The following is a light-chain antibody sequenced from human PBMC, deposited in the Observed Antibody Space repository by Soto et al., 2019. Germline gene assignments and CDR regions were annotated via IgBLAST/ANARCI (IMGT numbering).Light chain of an antibody. CDR2: AAS. CDR1: QAIRSD. CDR3: LQDYNYPRT. J-gene: IGKJ1*01. V-gene: IGKV1-6*01. Sequence: AVQMTQSPSSLSASVGDRVTITCRASQAIRSDLGWYQMKPGKVPKLLIYAASNLQSGVPSRFIGRGYCTDFILPISSLQPEDFATYYCLQDYNYPRTFGQGTKVEI.